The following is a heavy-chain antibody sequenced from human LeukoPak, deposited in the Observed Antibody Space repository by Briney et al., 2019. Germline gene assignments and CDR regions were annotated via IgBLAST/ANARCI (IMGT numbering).Heavy chain of an antibody. CDR2: IWYDGSNK. J-gene: IGHJ6*02. CDR1: GFTFSSYG. V-gene: IGHV3-33*01. Sequence: PGGSLRLSCAASGFTFSSYGMHWVRQAPGKGLEWVAVIWYDGSNKYYADSVKGRFTISRDNSKNTLYLQMNSLRAEDTAVYYCARAPGYCSSTSCPSYYGMDVWGQGTTVTVSS. CDR3: ARAPGYCSSTSCPSYYGMDV. D-gene: IGHD2-2*01.